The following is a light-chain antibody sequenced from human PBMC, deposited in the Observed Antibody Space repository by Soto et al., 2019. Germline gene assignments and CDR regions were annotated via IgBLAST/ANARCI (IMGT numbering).Light chain of an antibody. Sequence: DIQMTQSPTSLSASVGDRVTITCRASQGISNYLAWYQQKPGKVPRLLIYGASTLQSGVPSRFSGTGSGTDFTLTISSLQPEDVATYYCQKYNSAPRAFGQGTKVEIK. V-gene: IGKV1-27*01. CDR1: QGISNY. J-gene: IGKJ1*01. CDR2: GAS. CDR3: QKYNSAPRA.